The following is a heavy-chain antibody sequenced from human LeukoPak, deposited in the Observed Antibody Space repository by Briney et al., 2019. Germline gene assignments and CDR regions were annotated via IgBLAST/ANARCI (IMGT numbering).Heavy chain of an antibody. CDR3: ARDSSSSFIYYYGMDV. CDR2: INPNSGGT. J-gene: IGHJ6*02. CDR1: GYTFTGYY. Sequence: ASVKVSCTASGYTFTGYYMHWVRQAPGQGLEWMGWINPNSGGTNYAQKFQGRVTMTRDTSISTAYMELSRLRSDDTAVYYCARDSSSSFIYYYGMDVWGQGTTVTVSS. V-gene: IGHV1-2*02. D-gene: IGHD6-6*01.